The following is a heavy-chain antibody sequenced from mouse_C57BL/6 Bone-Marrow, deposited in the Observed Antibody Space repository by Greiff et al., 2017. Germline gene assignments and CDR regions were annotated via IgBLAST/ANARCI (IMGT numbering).Heavy chain of an antibody. CDR2: IHPADSDT. D-gene: IGHD2-1*01. CDR3: AIVGGYYAYYYAMDY. V-gene: IGHV1-74*01. J-gene: IGHJ4*01. Sequence: QVQLQQPGAELVKPGASVKVSCKASGYTFTSYWMHWVKQRPGQGLEWIGRIHPADSDTNYNQKFKGKATLTVDQSSSTAYMQLSSLTSEDSAVYYCAIVGGYYAYYYAMDYWGQGTSVTVSS. CDR1: GYTFTSYW.